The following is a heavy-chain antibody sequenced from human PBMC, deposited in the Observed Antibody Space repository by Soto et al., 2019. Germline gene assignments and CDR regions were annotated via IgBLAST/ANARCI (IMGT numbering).Heavy chain of an antibody. CDR2: VYYSGTT. V-gene: IGHV4-61*01. Sequence: PSATLSLTCSVSGGSVSDKTYYWSWIRQPPGKRLEWIGYVYYSGTTNYNPSLKSRVTISVDLSKNLFPLRLSSVTTADTALYYGARTKAVPNTLRSRWFFDYWGQGTLVTVSS. CDR1: GGSVSDKTYY. D-gene: IGHD3-10*01. J-gene: IGHJ4*02. CDR3: ARTKAVPNTLRSRWFFDY.